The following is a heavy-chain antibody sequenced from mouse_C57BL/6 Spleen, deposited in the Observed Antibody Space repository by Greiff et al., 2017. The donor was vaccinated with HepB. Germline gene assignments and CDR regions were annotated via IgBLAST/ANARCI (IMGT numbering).Heavy chain of an antibody. J-gene: IGHJ1*03. V-gene: IGHV1-64*01. Sequence: QVQLQQSGAELVKPGASVKLSCKASGYTFTSYWMHWVKQRPGQGLEWIGMIHPNSGSTNYNEKFKSKATLTVDKSSSTAYMQLSSLTSEDSAVYYCARKDYRYFDVWGTGTTVTVSS. CDR1: GYTFTSYW. CDR2: IHPNSGST. CDR3: ARKDYRYFDV.